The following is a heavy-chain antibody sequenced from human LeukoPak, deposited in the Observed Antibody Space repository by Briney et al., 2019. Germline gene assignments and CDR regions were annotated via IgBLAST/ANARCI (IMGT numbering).Heavy chain of an antibody. CDR1: GYTFTGYY. V-gene: IGHV1-2*02. Sequence: ASVKVSCKASGYTFTGYYMHWVRQAPGQGLEWMGWINPNRGGTNYAQKFQGRVTMTRDTSISTAYMELSRLRSDDTAVYHCARTPRRAVEMATIGWFDPWGQGTLVTVSS. CDR2: INPNRGGT. J-gene: IGHJ5*02. D-gene: IGHD5-24*01. CDR3: ARTPRRAVEMATIGWFDP.